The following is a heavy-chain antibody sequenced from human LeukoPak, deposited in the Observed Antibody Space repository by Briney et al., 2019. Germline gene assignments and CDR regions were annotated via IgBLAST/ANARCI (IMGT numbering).Heavy chain of an antibody. CDR2: IIPIFGTA. V-gene: IGHV1-69*05. J-gene: IGHJ5*02. CDR3: ARGSRFLAVRGVIIYWFDP. CDR1: GGTFSSYA. Sequence: SVKVSCKASGGTFSSYAISWVRQAPGQGLEWMGGIIPIFGTANYAQKFQGRVTITTDESTSTAYMELSSLRSEDTAVYYCARGSRFLAVRGVIIYWFDPWGQGTLVTVSS. D-gene: IGHD3-10*01.